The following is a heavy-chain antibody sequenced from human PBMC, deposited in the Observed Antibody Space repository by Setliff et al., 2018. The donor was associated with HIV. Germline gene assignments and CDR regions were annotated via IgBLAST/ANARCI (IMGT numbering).Heavy chain of an antibody. CDR1: DDSISSYY. D-gene: IGHD5-12*01. J-gene: IGHJ3*01. CDR2: IYYTGTT. Sequence: PSETLSLTCTVSDDSISSYYWSWIRQPPGKGLEWIGYIYYTGTTKYNPSLKSRVTISIDTSKNQFSLKLTSVTAADTAVYYCAREWLQHTGDDAFDVWGQGTMVT. V-gene: IGHV4-59*01. CDR3: AREWLQHTGDDAFDV.